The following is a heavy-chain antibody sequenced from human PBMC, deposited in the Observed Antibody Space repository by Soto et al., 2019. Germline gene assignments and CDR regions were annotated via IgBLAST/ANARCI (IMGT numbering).Heavy chain of an antibody. CDR2: IDYSGNT. D-gene: IGHD2-21*01. CDR3: AKAIVFPGGEGFDI. J-gene: IGHJ3*02. CDR1: GGSITTGGHY. Sequence: QVQLQEWGPGLVKPSETLSLKCSVSGGSITTGGHYWSWRRQHPGTCLEWIGDIDYSGNTYYNPSLISRVTISIEAPKNRFSPTLASVSAADSAVNYCAKAIVFPGGEGFDIWGQARLVAVSS. V-gene: IGHV4-31*02.